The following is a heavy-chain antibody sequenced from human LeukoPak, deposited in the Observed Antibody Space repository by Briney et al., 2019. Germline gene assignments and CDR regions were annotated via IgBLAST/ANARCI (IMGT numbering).Heavy chain of an antibody. CDR2: IWYNGSNK. V-gene: IGHV3-33*01. Sequence: GGSLRLSCAASGFTFSSYGMHWVRQAPGKGLEWVAVIWYNGSNKYYADSVKGRFTISRDNSKNTLYLQMNSLRAEDTAVYYCARDGGIAAAKDYYYYMDVWGKGTTVTVSS. J-gene: IGHJ6*03. D-gene: IGHD6-13*01. CDR3: ARDGGIAAAKDYYYYMDV. CDR1: GFTFSSYG.